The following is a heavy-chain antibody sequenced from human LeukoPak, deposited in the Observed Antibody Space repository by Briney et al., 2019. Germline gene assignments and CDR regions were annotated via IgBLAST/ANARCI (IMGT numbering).Heavy chain of an antibody. J-gene: IGHJ4*02. D-gene: IGHD1-26*01. CDR2: IKSDGSST. CDR3: VRGNRSYNFDY. Sequence: AGSLRLSCAAYGFTFSRYWLHWVRQAPGKGLVWVSCIKSDGSSTSIADSAKGRFTISRDNAKNTVYLQMNSLRAEDTAVYYCVRGNRSYNFDYWGQGTLVTVSS. CDR1: GFTFSRYW. V-gene: IGHV3-74*01.